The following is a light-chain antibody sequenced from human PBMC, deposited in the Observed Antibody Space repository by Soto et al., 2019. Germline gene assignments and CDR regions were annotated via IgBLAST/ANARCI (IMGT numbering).Light chain of an antibody. V-gene: IGKV3-11*01. J-gene: IGKJ2*01. CDR3: HQRSNWPPYT. CDR1: QSVSSY. Sequence: EIVLTQSPATLSLSPGERATLSCRASQSVSSYLAWYQQKPGQAPRLLIYDASNRATGIPARFSGSGSGTDFTLTIGSLEPEDFAVYYCHQRSNWPPYTFGQGTKLEIK. CDR2: DAS.